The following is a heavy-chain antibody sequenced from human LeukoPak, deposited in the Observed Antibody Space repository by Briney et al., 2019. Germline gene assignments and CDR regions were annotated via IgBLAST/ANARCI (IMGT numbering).Heavy chain of an antibody. D-gene: IGHD3-16*01. J-gene: IGHJ6*02. Sequence: SSETLSLTCTVSGGSISSYYWSWIRQPPGKGLEWIGYIYYSGSTNYNPSLKSRVTISVDTSKNQFSLKLSSVTAADTVVYYCARDRYVAQGYYGMDVWGQGTTVTVSS. CDR3: ARDRYVAQGYYGMDV. V-gene: IGHV4-59*01. CDR2: IYYSGST. CDR1: GGSISSYY.